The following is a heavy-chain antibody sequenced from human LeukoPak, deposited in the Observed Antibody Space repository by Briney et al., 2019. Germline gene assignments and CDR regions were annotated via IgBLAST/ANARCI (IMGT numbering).Heavy chain of an antibody. CDR1: GFAFSSYV. D-gene: IGHD3-3*01. V-gene: IGHV3-23*01. CDR2: ISGSGGST. J-gene: IGHJ4*02. Sequence: GGSLRLSCAASGFAFSSYVMSWVRQAPGKGLEWVSTISGSGGSTYYADSVKGRFTISRDNPKDTLSLQMNSLRAEDTAVYYCAKGSAYADFWGQGTLVTVSS. CDR3: AKGSAYADF.